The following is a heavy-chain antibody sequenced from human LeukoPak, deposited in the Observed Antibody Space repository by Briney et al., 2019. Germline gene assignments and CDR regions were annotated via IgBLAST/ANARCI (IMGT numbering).Heavy chain of an antibody. D-gene: IGHD6-13*01. V-gene: IGHV3-30*18. CDR3: AKDLQLALDY. Sequence: PGGSLRLSCAASGFTFSTYDMHWVRQAPGKGLEWVTVMSYDGSNKYYADSVKGRFTTSRDNSKNTLYLQMNSLRADDTAVYYCAKDLQLALDYWGQGTLVTVSP. CDR1: GFTFSTYD. CDR2: MSYDGSNK. J-gene: IGHJ4*02.